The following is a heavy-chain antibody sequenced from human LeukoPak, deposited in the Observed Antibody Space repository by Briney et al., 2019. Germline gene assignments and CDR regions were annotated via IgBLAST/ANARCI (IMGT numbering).Heavy chain of an antibody. Sequence: SETLSLTCTVSGGSISSSSYYWGWIRQPPGKGLEWIGSIYYSGSTYYNPSLKSRVTISVHTSKNQFSLKLRSVTAADTAVYYCARPVTSRLGWFGPWGQGTLVTVSS. V-gene: IGHV4-39*01. D-gene: IGHD1-1*01. CDR2: IYYSGST. CDR1: GGSISSSSYY. J-gene: IGHJ5*02. CDR3: ARPVTSRLGWFGP.